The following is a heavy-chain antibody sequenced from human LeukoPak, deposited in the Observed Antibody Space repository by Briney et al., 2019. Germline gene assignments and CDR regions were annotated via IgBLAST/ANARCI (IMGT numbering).Heavy chain of an antibody. V-gene: IGHV1-24*01. CDR2: FDPEDGET. CDR3: RAVAGTEIDY. J-gene: IGHJ4*02. Sequence: ASVTVSCTVSGYTLTELSMHWVRQAPGKGLEWMGGFDPEDGETIYAQKFQGRVTMTEDTSTDTAYMELSSLRSEDTAVYYCRAVAGTEIDYGGQGTLVTVSS. CDR1: GYTLTELS. D-gene: IGHD6-19*01.